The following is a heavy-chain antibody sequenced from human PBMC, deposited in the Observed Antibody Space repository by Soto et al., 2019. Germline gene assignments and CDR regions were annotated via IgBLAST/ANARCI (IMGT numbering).Heavy chain of an antibody. V-gene: IGHV3-23*01. CDR2: IGSRGDST. J-gene: IGHJ4*02. Sequence: EVQLLESGGGLVQPGGSLRLSCAASGFTFSSFAMSWVRQAPGKGLEWGSAIGSRGDSTYYADSVKGRFTISRANSKNSLYMKMNSLRAEDTAVYYCAKDLISGYNSGRPFDSWGQGTLVTVSS. CDR3: AKDLISGYNSGRPFDS. D-gene: IGHD6-19*01. CDR1: GFTFSSFA.